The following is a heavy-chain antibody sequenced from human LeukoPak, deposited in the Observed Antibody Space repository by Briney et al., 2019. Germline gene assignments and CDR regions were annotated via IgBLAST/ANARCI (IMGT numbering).Heavy chain of an antibody. CDR2: MNPNSGGT. V-gene: IGHV1-2*02. D-gene: IGHD4-11*01. CDR1: GYTFTNYF. CDR3: ARYDYSNLDMAEYFQH. J-gene: IGHJ1*01. Sequence: ASVKVSCKASGYTFTNYFIHWVRQAPGQGLEWMGWMNPNSGGTNCAQKFQGRVTMTRDTSISTAYMELSRLGSDDTAVYYCARYDYSNLDMAEYFQHWGQGTLVTVSS.